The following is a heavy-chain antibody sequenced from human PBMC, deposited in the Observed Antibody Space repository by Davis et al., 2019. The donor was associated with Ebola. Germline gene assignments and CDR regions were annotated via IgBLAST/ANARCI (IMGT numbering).Heavy chain of an antibody. Sequence: PSETLSLTCTVSGASISSHYWSWIRQPPGKGLEWIGYIYDSGSTNYNPSLKSRVTISVDTSKNQFSLKLSSVTAADTAVYYCASGSSWYLDYWGQGTLVTVSS. J-gene: IGHJ4*02. D-gene: IGHD6-13*01. CDR1: GASISSHY. V-gene: IGHV4-59*11. CDR3: ASGSSWYLDY. CDR2: IYDSGST.